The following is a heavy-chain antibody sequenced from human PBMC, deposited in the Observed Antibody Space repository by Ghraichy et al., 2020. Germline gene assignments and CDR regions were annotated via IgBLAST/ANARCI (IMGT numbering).Heavy chain of an antibody. Sequence: ASVKVSCKSSGYTFSTFGVSWVRQAPGQGLEWMGWISGYNGDTNYAQIFHGRVTLTTDKSTTTAYMELRSLRSDDTAVYYCARCLAEVNGRYDLWGQGTLVTVSS. CDR2: ISGYNGDT. D-gene: IGHD3-16*01. CDR1: GYTFSTFG. V-gene: IGHV1-18*04. J-gene: IGHJ5*02. CDR3: ARCLAEVNGRYDL.